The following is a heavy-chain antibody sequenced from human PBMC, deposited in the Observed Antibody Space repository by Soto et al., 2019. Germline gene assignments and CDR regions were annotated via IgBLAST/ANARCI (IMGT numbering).Heavy chain of an antibody. CDR2: IYGGDIT. V-gene: IGHV3-53*01. Sequence: AGGSLRLSCVASGFTVSSNYMNWVRQAPGKGLEWVSVIYGGDITYYADSVKGRFTLSRDNSKNTLYLQMNNLRAEDTAVYYCARESHEATFDYWGQGTQVTVSS. J-gene: IGHJ4*02. CDR3: ARESHEATFDY. CDR1: GFTVSSNY.